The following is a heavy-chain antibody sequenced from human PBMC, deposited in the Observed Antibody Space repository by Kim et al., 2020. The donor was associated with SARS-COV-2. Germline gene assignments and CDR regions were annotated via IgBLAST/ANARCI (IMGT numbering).Heavy chain of an antibody. D-gene: IGHD2-2*01. CDR3: ARDEENCSSTSCYLDTATGFDY. Sequence: GGSLRLSCAASGFTFSSYGMHWVHQAPGKGLEWVAVIWYDGSNKYYADSVKGRFTISRDNSKNTLYLQMNSLRAEDTAVYYCARDEENCSSTSCYLDTATGFDYWGQGTLVTVSS. V-gene: IGHV3-33*01. CDR1: GFTFSSYG. CDR2: IWYDGSNK. J-gene: IGHJ4*02.